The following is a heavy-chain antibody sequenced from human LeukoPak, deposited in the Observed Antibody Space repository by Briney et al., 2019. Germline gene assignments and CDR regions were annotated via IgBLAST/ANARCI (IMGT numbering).Heavy chain of an antibody. CDR1: GYTFTSYY. Sequence: ASVKVSCKASGYTFTSYYMHWVRQAPGQGLEWMGIINPSGGSTSYAQKFQGRVTITRDISTSTVYMELSSLRSEDTAVYYCARGGYSNRKWFDPWGQGTLVTVSS. CDR2: INPSGGST. D-gene: IGHD6-13*01. CDR3: ARGGYSNRKWFDP. V-gene: IGHV1-46*01. J-gene: IGHJ5*02.